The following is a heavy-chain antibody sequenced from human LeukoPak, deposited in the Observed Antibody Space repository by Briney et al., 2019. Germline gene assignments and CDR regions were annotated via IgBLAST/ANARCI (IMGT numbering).Heavy chain of an antibody. V-gene: IGHV1-2*02. CDR1: GYTFTGYY. Sequence: ASVKVSCKASGYTFTGYYMHWVRQAPGQGLEWMGWINPNSGGTNYAQKFQGRVTMTRDTSISTAYMELSRLRSDDTAVYYCARERVVATETLWVYYYYGMDVWGQGTTVTVSS. D-gene: IGHD2-15*01. J-gene: IGHJ6*02. CDR2: INPNSGGT. CDR3: ARERVVATETLWVYYYYGMDV.